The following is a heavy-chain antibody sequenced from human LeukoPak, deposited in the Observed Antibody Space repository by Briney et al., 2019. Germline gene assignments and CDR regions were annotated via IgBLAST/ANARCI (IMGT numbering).Heavy chain of an antibody. CDR3: ARDRSGGDYGGYYYYGMDV. Sequence: GGPLRLSCAASGNYWMHWVRQAPGKGLVWVSHINSDGSWTSYADSVKGRFTISKDNAKNTVYLQMNSLRAEDTAVYYCARDRSGGDYGGYYYYGMDVWGQGTTVTVSS. CDR2: INSDGSWT. D-gene: IGHD4-17*01. V-gene: IGHV3-74*01. J-gene: IGHJ6*02. CDR1: GNYW.